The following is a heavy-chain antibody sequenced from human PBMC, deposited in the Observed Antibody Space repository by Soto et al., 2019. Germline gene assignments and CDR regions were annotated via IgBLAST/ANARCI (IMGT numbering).Heavy chain of an antibody. CDR1: GGSISSSSYY. J-gene: IGHJ5*02. D-gene: IGHD6-13*01. V-gene: IGHV4-39*01. CDR2: IYYSGST. Sequence: PSETLSLTCTVSGGSISSSSYYWGWIRQPPGKGLERIGSIYYSGSTYYNPSLKSRVTISVDTSKNQFSLKLSSVTAADTAVYYCARHLEGEQQLVPYWFDPWAREPWSPSPQ. CDR3: ARHLEGEQQLVPYWFDP.